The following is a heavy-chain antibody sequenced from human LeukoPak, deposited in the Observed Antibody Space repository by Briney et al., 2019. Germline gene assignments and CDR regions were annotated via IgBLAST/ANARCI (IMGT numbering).Heavy chain of an antibody. Sequence: PSQTLSLTCTVSGGSISSGGYYWSWIRQPPGKGLERIGEINHSGSTNYNPSLKSRVTISVDTSKNQFSLKLSSVTAADTAVYYCASGGIAAADFPFDYWGQGILVTVSS. CDR1: GGSISSGGYY. V-gene: IGHV4-30-2*01. D-gene: IGHD6-13*01. CDR2: INHSGST. CDR3: ASGGIAAADFPFDY. J-gene: IGHJ4*02.